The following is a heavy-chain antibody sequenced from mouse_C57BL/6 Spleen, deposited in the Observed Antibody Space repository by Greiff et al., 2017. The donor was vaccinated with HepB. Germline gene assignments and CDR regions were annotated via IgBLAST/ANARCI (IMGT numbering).Heavy chain of an antibody. CDR2: INPNYGTT. CDR3: AREGTAQATYYFDY. CDR1: GYSFTDYN. Sequence: QLQQSGPELVKPGASVKISCKASGYSFTDYNMNWVKQSNGKSLEWIGVINPNYGTTSYNQKFKGKATLTVDQSSSTAYMQLNSLTSEDSAVYYCAREGTAQATYYFDYWGQGTTLTVSS. V-gene: IGHV1-39*01. D-gene: IGHD3-2*02. J-gene: IGHJ2*01.